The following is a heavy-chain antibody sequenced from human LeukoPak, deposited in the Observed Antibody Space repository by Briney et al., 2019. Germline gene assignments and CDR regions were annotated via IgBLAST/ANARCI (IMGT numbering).Heavy chain of an antibody. CDR1: VDSVSSNIAA. CDR3: ARDHDYGDYYPFDY. J-gene: IGHJ4*02. CDR2: TYYRSKWYN. V-gene: IGHV6-1*01. D-gene: IGHD4-17*01. Sequence: SQTLSLTCAISVDSVSSNIAAWNWIRHSPSRGLEWLGSTYYRSKWYNDNAVSVKSRITINPDTSKNQFSLQLNSVTPEDTAVYYCARDHDYGDYYPFDYWGQGTLVTVSS.